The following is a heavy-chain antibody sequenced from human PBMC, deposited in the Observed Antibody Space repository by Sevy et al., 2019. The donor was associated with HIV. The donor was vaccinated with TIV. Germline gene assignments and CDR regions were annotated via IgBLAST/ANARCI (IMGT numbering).Heavy chain of an antibody. CDR1: GYTFTNYG. J-gene: IGHJ5*02. CDR3: ARGLYSSSWEAWFDP. V-gene: IGHV1-18*04. CDR2: INVYNGDT. Sequence: ASVKVSCKASGYTFTNYGISWVRQAPGQGLEWMGWINVYNGDTVYAQKVLGRVTVTTDTSTSTAYMELSSLRSDDTAVYYCARGLYSSSWEAWFDPWGQGTLVTVSS. D-gene: IGHD6-13*01.